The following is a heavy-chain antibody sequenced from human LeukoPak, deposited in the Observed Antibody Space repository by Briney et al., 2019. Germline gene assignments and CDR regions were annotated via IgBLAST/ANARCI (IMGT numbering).Heavy chain of an antibody. CDR3: ARTRGYYLDY. Sequence: ASVRVSCKASGYSFTNYYMHWVRQAPGQGLEGMGMINPSGGSTTYAQKFQGRVTMTRDMSTSTVYMELSSLTSEDTAVYYCARTRGYYLDYWGQGTLVTVSS. V-gene: IGHV1-46*01. J-gene: IGHJ4*02. CDR1: GYSFTNYY. CDR2: INPSGGST.